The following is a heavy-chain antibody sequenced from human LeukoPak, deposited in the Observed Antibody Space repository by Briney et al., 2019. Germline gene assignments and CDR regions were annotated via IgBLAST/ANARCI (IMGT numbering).Heavy chain of an antibody. D-gene: IGHD6-19*01. Sequence: KTSETLSLTCTVSGASISSYYWTWIRQPPGKGLECIGYIYYSGTTNYNPSLKSRVTISVDTSKNQFSLKLSSVTAADTAVYYCAREVAGTSGSFDYWGQGTLVTVSS. J-gene: IGHJ4*02. CDR3: AREVAGTSGSFDY. V-gene: IGHV4-59*01. CDR1: GASISSYY. CDR2: IYYSGTT.